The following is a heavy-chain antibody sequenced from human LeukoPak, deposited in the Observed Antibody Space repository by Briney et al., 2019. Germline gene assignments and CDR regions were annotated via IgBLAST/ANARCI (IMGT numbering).Heavy chain of an antibody. Sequence: PSETLSLNCTVSGGSISSSSYYWGWIRQPPGKGLEWIGSINYSGNTYYNPPLKSRVIISVDTSKNQSSLKLTSVTAADMAVYYCARRLVVGNSGYYFDYWGQGTLVTVSS. J-gene: IGHJ4*02. V-gene: IGHV4-39*01. CDR3: ARRLVVGNSGYYFDY. CDR1: GGSISSSSYY. CDR2: INYSGNT. D-gene: IGHD1-26*01.